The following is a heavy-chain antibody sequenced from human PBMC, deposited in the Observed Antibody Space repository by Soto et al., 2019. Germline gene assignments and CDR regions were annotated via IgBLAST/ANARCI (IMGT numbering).Heavy chain of an antibody. CDR1: GFTFTSSA. V-gene: IGHV1-58*01. CDR3: AADPHYGDYCF. CDR2: IVVGSGNT. Sequence: QMQLVQSGPEVKKPGTSVKVSCKASGFTFTSSAVQWVRQARGQRLEWIGWIVVGSGNTNYAQTFQERVTITRDMSTSTAYMELSSLRSEDTAVYYCAADPHYGDYCFWGQGTLVTVSS. J-gene: IGHJ4*02. D-gene: IGHD4-17*01.